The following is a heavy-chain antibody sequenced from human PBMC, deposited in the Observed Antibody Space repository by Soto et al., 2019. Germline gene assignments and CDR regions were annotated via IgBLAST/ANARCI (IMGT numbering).Heavy chain of an antibody. Sequence: QVQLVQSGAEVKKPGSSVKVSCTASGGTFSSYTISWVRQAPGQGLEWMGRIIPILGIANYAQKFQGRVTITADKSTSTAYMELSSLRSEDTAVYYCARLYSSSSPSDADFDYWGQGTLVTVSS. D-gene: IGHD6-6*01. J-gene: IGHJ4*02. CDR1: GGTFSSYT. V-gene: IGHV1-69*02. CDR3: ARLYSSSSPSDADFDY. CDR2: IIPILGIA.